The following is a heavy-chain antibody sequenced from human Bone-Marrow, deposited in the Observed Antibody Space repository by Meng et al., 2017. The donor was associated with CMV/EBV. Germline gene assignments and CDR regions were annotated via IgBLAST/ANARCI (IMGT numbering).Heavy chain of an antibody. CDR3: AREVPRPGFFDY. D-gene: IGHD1-1*01. J-gene: IGHJ4*02. CDR1: GGSISSSS. Sequence: LSLTCTVSGGSISSSSYYWGWIRQPPGKGLESVAVISDDENIKYYADSVKGRFTISRDNSENTLYLQMNSLRTEDTAVYYCAREVPRPGFFDYWGQGTPVTVAS. CDR2: ISDDENIK. V-gene: IGHV3-30*03.